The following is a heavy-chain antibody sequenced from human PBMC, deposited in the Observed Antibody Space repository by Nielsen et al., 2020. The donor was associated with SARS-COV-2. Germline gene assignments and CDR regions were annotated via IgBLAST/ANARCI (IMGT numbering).Heavy chain of an antibody. J-gene: IGHJ4*02. CDR1: GYTFTGYY. V-gene: IGHV1-2*02. Sequence: ASVKVSCKASGYTFTGYYMHWVRQAPGQGLEWMGWINPNNGVTNYAPKFQDGITMTRDTSITTAYMELRRLRSDDTAMYYCASGGSDFAQDQFDHWGQGTQVTLSS. CDR2: INPNNGVT. D-gene: IGHD2-15*01. CDR3: ASGGSDFAQDQFDH.